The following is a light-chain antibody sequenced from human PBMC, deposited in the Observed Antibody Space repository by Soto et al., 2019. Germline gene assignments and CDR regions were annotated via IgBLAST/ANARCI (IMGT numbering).Light chain of an antibody. V-gene: IGKV3-20*01. CDR1: QTFSSY. Sequence: EIVLTQSPGTLSLSPGERATLSCRASQTFSSYLAWYQQKPGQAPRLLIYGASPRATGIPDRFSGSGSGTDFTLTISRLEPEDVAVYYCQQYGSSPPFTFGPGTKVDIK. CDR3: QQYGSSPPFT. CDR2: GAS. J-gene: IGKJ3*01.